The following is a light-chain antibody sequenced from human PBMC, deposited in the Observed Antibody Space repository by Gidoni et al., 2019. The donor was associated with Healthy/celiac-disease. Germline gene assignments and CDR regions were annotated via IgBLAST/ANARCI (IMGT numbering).Light chain of an antibody. CDR2: AAS. J-gene: IGKJ2*02. CDR3: QQSYSTPMCT. CDR1: QSISSY. Sequence: DIEMTQSPSSLSASVGDRVTITCRASQSISSYLNWYQQKPGKAPKLLIYAASSLQSGVPSRFSGSGSGTDFTLTISNRQPEDFATYYCQQSYSTPMCTFGHXTRLEIK. V-gene: IGKV1-39*01.